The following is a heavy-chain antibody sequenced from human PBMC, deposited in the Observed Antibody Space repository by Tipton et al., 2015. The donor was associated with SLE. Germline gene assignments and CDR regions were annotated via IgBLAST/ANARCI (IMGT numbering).Heavy chain of an antibody. V-gene: IGHV4-59*12. J-gene: IGHJ2*01. CDR2: IYYSGSP. CDR1: GVSISSSY. D-gene: IGHD4-11*01. CDR3: AREFLNPVTTVHYYFDL. Sequence: LRLSCTVSGVSISSSYWSWIRQSPGKGLEWIGYIYYSGSPKYNPSLESRVTMSVDTSKNHFSLKLISVTAADTAVYYCAREFLNPVTTVHYYFDLWGRGTPVTVSS.